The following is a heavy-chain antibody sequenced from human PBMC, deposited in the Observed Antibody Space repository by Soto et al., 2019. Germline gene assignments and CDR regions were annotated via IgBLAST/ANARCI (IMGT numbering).Heavy chain of an antibody. Sequence: EVQLVESGGGLVRPGGSLKVSCAVSGFTFSGSSIHWVRHSSGRGLEWVGRMRSGAKNFATEYGASMKGRFIISRDDSKNTAYLEMNRLTVDDTAVYYCQLRDNMDVWGKGTTV. J-gene: IGHJ6*04. CDR2: MRSGAKNFAT. CDR3: QLRDNMDV. CDR1: GFTFSGSS. V-gene: IGHV3-73*01.